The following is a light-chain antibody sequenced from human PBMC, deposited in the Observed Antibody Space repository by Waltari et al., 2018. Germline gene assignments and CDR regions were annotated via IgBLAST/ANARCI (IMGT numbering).Light chain of an antibody. CDR1: QSLTKRY. J-gene: IGKJ2*01. Sequence: VLTQSPGTLSFSPGERATLSCRASQSLTKRYLAWYQQKPGQAPRPLIYGASSRAAGIPDRFSGSGSGTDFTLTISRLEPEDFAVYYCQQYGSSVLYTFGQGTKLEIK. V-gene: IGKV3-20*01. CDR3: QQYGSSVLYT. CDR2: GAS.